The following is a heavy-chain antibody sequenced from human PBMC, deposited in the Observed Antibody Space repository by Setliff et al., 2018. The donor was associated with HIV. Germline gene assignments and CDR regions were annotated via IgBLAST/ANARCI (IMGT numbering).Heavy chain of an antibody. J-gene: IGHJ4*02. CDR2: IIPMFGTA. CDR3: ARNLGDCSGGSCYIDY. Sequence: SVKVSCKASGGTFSSYGINWVRQAPGQGLEWMGGIIPMFGTANYAQKFQGRVTITADESTSTVYMELTRLRSEDTAGYYCARNLGDCSGGSCYIDYWGQGTLVTVSS. V-gene: IGHV1-69*13. D-gene: IGHD2-15*01. CDR1: GGTFSSYG.